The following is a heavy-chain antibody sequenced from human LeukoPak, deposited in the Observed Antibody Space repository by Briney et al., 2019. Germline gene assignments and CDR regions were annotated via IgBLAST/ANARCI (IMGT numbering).Heavy chain of an antibody. Sequence: GGSLRLSCAASGFTFSRSSMNWVRQAPGKGLEWVSSISSSSGYIYYADSVKGRFTISRDNAKNSLYLQMNSLRAEDTAVYYCARNGVVSDAFDVWGQGTMVTVSS. CDR3: ARNGVVSDAFDV. CDR1: GFTFSRSS. D-gene: IGHD3-3*01. J-gene: IGHJ3*01. CDR2: ISSSSGYI. V-gene: IGHV3-21*01.